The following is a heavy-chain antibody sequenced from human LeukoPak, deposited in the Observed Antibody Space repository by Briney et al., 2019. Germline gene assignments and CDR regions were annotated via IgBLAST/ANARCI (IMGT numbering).Heavy chain of an antibody. CDR2: FDPEDGET. Sequence: GASVKVSCKVSGYTLTELSMHWVRQAPGKGLGWMGGFDPEDGETIYAQKFQGRVTMTEDTSTDTAYMELSSLRSEDTAVYYCATDGSGSHEWYYYYGMDVWGQGTTVTVSS. D-gene: IGHD3-10*01. CDR1: GYTLTELS. V-gene: IGHV1-24*01. CDR3: ATDGSGSHEWYYYYGMDV. J-gene: IGHJ6*02.